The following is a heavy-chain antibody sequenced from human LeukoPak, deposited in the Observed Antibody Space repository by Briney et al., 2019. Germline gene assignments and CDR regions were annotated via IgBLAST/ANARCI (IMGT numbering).Heavy chain of an antibody. D-gene: IGHD3-10*01. V-gene: IGHV1-2*02. CDR2: INPNSGGT. J-gene: IGHJ4*02. CDR1: GYTFTGYY. Sequence: GASVKVSCKASGYTFTGYYMHWVRQAPGQGLEWMGWINPNSGGTNYAQKFQGRATMTRDTSISTAYMELSRLRSDDTAVYYCARDNLLWFGELEGKSFDYWGQGTLVTVSS. CDR3: ARDNLLWFGELEGKSFDY.